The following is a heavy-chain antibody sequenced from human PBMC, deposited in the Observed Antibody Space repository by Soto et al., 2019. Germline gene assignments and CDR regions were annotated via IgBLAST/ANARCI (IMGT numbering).Heavy chain of an antibody. J-gene: IGHJ4*02. D-gene: IGHD3-22*01. Sequence: PSDTLSLTCTVSGGSISSSSYYWVWIRQPPGKGLEWVGNINYSGSTYYNPSLKSRVTISVDKSKNQFSLKLSSVTAADTAVYYCARDLTYDSSGYYYWGQGTLVTVS. CDR3: ARDLTYDSSGYYY. V-gene: IGHV4-39*07. CDR2: INYSGST. CDR1: GGSISSSSYY.